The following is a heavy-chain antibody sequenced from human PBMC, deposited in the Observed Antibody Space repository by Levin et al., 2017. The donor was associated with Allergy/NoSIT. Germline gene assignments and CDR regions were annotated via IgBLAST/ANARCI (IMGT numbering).Heavy chain of an antibody. CDR2: VNPNSGNT. CDR1: GYTFGTYD. D-gene: IGHD2-2*01. Sequence: ASVKVSCKASGYTFGTYDITWVRQTTGQGLEWMGWVNPNSGNTGYAQKFRGRVTMTTNTAINTAYMELSSLRSDDTGVYYWARALRNQLLSDVWGQGTTVTVSS. CDR3: ARALRNQLLSDV. V-gene: IGHV1-8*01. J-gene: IGHJ6*02.